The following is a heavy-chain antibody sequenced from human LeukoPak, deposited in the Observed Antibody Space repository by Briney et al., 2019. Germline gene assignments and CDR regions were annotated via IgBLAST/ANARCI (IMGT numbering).Heavy chain of an antibody. CDR1: GFTFSSYE. Sequence: GGSLRLSCAASGFTFSSYEMNWVRQAPGKGLEWVSYISSSGSTIYYADSVKGRFTISRDNAKNSLYLQMNSLRAEDTAVYYCARASYSSSWYDYFDYWGQGPRSPSPQ. CDR3: ARASYSSSWYDYFDY. J-gene: IGHJ4*02. D-gene: IGHD6-13*01. V-gene: IGHV3-48*03. CDR2: ISSSGSTI.